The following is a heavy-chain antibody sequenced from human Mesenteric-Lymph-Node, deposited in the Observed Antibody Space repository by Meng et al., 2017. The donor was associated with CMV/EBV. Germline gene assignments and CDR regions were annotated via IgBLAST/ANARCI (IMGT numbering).Heavy chain of an antibody. D-gene: IGHD2-15*01. Sequence: QVQLQQWGAGLLKPSETLSLTCAVYGGSFSGYYWSWIRQPPGKGLEWIGEINHSGVPNYNPSLKSRVTISLDRSKNQFSLKLSSVTAEDTAVYYCARGSDIPVNNYWSQGTLVTVSS. CDR2: INHSGVP. V-gene: IGHV4-34*01. CDR1: GGSFSGYY. CDR3: ARGSDIPVNNY. J-gene: IGHJ4*02.